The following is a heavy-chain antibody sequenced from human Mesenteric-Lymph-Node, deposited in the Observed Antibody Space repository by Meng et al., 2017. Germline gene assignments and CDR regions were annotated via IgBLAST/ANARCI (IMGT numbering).Heavy chain of an antibody. J-gene: IGHJ6*02. D-gene: IGHD3-10*01. CDR2: ISGSGGST. V-gene: IGHV3-23*01. CDR1: GFTFSSYA. Sequence: GESLKISCAASGFTFSSYAMSWVRQAPGKGLEWVSAISGSGGSTYYADSVKGRFTISRDNSKNTLYLQMNSLRAEDTAVYYCAKDRGVGLPLSYYYYYGMDVWGQGTTVTVSS. CDR3: AKDRGVGLPLSYYYYYGMDV.